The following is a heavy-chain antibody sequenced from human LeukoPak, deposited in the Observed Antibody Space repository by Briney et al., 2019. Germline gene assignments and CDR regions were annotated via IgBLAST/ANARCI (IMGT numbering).Heavy chain of an antibody. Sequence: PGGSLRLSCAASGFTFSSYAMHWVRQAPGKGLEWVAVISYDGSNKYYADSVKGRFTISRDNSKNTLYLQMNSLRAEDTATYYCASTVGWLQFGLAIYHWGQGTLVTVSS. J-gene: IGHJ5*02. D-gene: IGHD5-24*01. CDR3: ASTVGWLQFGLAIYH. CDR2: ISYDGSNK. V-gene: IGHV3-30-3*01. CDR1: GFTFSSYA.